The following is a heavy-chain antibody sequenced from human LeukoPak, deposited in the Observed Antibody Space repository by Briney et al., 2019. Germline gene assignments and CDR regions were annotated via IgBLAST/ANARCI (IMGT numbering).Heavy chain of an antibody. Sequence: SVKVSCKASGYTFTSYAMNWVRQAPGQGLEWMGSISPLFGPAHYAQKFQGRVTITPDASTNSIYMEMTSLRSEDTAFYYCARGGAFDVWGHGTLVTVS. CDR1: GYTFTSYA. V-gene: IGHV1-69*13. J-gene: IGHJ3*01. CDR2: ISPLFGPA. CDR3: ARGGAFDV.